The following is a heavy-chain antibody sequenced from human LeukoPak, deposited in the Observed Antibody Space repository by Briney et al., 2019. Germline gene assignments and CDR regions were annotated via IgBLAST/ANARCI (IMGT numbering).Heavy chain of an antibody. CDR1: GFSLSTND. CDR3: ARAGASGSCTPSSY. J-gene: IGHJ4*02. D-gene: IGHD1-26*01. V-gene: IGHV3-23*01. CDR2: ISRSGTRT. Sequence: GGSLRLSCAASGFSLSTNDMSWVRQAPGRGLEWVSGISRSGTRTYYADSVKGRFTISRDNAKNSLYLQMNSLRAEDTALYYCARAGASGSCTPSSYWGQGTLVTVSS.